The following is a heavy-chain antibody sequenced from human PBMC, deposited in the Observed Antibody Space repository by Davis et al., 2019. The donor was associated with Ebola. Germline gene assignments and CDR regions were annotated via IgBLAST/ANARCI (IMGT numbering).Heavy chain of an antibody. D-gene: IGHD1-14*01. Sequence: PGGSLRLSCAASGFTVSSNYMSWVRQAPRKGLEWVSVIYSGGSTYYADSVKGRFTISRHNSKNTLYLQMSSLRAEDTAVYYCARDLPGGDWYFDLWGRGTLVTVSS. CDR1: GFTVSSNY. V-gene: IGHV3-53*04. CDR3: ARDLPGGDWYFDL. J-gene: IGHJ2*01. CDR2: IYSGGST.